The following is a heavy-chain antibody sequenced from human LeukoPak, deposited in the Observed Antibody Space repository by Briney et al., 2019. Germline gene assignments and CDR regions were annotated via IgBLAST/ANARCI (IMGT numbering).Heavy chain of an antibody. V-gene: IGHV3-23*01. J-gene: IGHJ4*02. Sequence: GGSLRLSCAASGFTFRASGMSWVRQAPGKGLEWVSAISGSGVSTYYADSVKGRFTISRDNSKNTLYLQMNSLRAEDTAVYYCARDKEDSSGFPLGYWGQGTLVTVSS. CDR2: ISGSGVST. CDR1: GFTFRASG. CDR3: ARDKEDSSGFPLGY. D-gene: IGHD3-22*01.